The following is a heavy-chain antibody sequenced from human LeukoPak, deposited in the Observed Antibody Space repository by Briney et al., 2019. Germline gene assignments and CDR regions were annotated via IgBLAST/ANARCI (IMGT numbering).Heavy chain of an antibody. D-gene: IGHD2-15*01. CDR1: GFTVSNWA. Sequence: GRSLRLSCAASGFTVSNWAIHWVRQAPGKGLEWVAAISYDGSNKFYADSVKGRFTISRDTSKNTLYLQMNSLRAEDTAVYYCASRHCSGGGCYFAGADPFDYWGQGILVTVSS. V-gene: IGHV3-30*14. CDR3: ASRHCSGGGCYFAGADPFDY. CDR2: ISYDGSNK. J-gene: IGHJ4*02.